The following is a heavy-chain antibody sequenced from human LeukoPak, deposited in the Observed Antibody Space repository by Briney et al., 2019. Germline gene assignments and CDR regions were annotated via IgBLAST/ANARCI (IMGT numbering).Heavy chain of an antibody. CDR3: ARQAGALSYYYNYMDV. Sequence: RPGRSLRLSCAASGFTLSSYAMHWVRQAPGKGLEWVAVISNEGSHKDYLESVKGRFIISRDNSKNTLSLQMSSLRPEDTALYYCARQAGALSYYYNYMDVWGNGTTVTVSS. J-gene: IGHJ6*03. CDR1: GFTLSSYA. CDR2: ISNEGSHK. V-gene: IGHV3-30*15.